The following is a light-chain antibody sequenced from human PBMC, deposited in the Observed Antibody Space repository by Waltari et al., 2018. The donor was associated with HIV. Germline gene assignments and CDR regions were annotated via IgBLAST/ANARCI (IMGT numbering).Light chain of an antibody. CDR2: EVS. CDR1: RSDVGCSHY. J-gene: IGLJ2*01. V-gene: IGLV2-14*01. Sequence: QYALTQPASVSGSPGQSLTISSTDTRSDVGCSHYVSFYHHHPGKAPKLMIYEVSIRPSGFSNPFSGSKSGNTASLTISGLQAEDEADYYCSSYTSSSTLVVFGGGTKLTVL. CDR3: SSYTSSSTLVV.